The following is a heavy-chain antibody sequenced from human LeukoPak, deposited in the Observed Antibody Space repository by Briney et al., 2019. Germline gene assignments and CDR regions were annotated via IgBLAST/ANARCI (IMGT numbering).Heavy chain of an antibody. J-gene: IGHJ4*02. V-gene: IGHV3-53*04. Sequence: GSLRLSCAASGFTVSSNYMSWVRQAPGKGLEWVSVIYSGGSTYYADSVKGRFTISRHNSKNTLYLQMNSLGAEDTAVYYCARGPRREGSSGYYWDYWGQGTLVTVSS. CDR1: GFTVSSNY. CDR3: ARGPRREGSSGYYWDY. CDR2: IYSGGST. D-gene: IGHD3-22*01.